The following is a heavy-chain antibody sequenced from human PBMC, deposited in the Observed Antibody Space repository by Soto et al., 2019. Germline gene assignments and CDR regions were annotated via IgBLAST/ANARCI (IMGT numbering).Heavy chain of an antibody. Sequence: PGGSLRLSCAASGFTFSSYAMSWVRQAPGKGLEWVAVISKDGSHKYYLDSVKGRFTISRDNSKNILYLQMSSLRDEDTAVYYCARSRSGAVADSFDFWGQGTLVTVSS. V-gene: IGHV3-30*04. CDR2: ISKDGSHK. CDR1: GFTFSSYA. J-gene: IGHJ4*02. CDR3: ARSRSGAVADSFDF. D-gene: IGHD3-10*01.